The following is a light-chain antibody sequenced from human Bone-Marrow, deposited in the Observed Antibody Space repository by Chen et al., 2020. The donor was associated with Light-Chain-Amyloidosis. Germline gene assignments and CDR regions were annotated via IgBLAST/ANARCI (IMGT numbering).Light chain of an antibody. CDR1: QSILYSHRKKDY. J-gene: IGKJ1*01. Sequence: DIVMTQSPESLAVSLGERATINCTSSQSILYSHRKKDYLAWYQHKPGQPPKLLIYWASSREAGVPDRFSGSGSGTDFTLTISSLQAEDVAVYFCQQYYRAQTFGQGTKVEIK. CDR2: WAS. V-gene: IGKV4-1*01. CDR3: QQYYRAQT.